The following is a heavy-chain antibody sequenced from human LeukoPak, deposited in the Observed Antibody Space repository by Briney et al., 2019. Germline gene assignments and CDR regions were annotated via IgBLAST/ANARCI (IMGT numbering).Heavy chain of an antibody. CDR3: ARDQYGTSGWFYYYDY. CDR1: GFTFDDYA. D-gene: IGHD6-19*01. V-gene: IGHV3-74*01. J-gene: IGHJ4*02. Sequence: GGSLTLSCAASGFTFDDYAMLWLRPPPGKGLVWVSHISSDGSSTSYAASVKGRFTISRDHAKNSLYMQMNSLRAEDTAVYYCARDQYGTSGWFYYYDYWGQGALVTVSS. CDR2: ISSDGSST.